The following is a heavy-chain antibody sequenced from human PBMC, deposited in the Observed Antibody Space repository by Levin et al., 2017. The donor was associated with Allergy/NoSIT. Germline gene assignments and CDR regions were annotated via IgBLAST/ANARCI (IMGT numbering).Heavy chain of an antibody. D-gene: IGHD2-15*01. CDR2: ISSSSSYI. Sequence: PGGSLRLSCAASGFTFSSYSMNWVRQAPGKGLEWVSSISSSSSYIYYADSVKGRFTISRDNAKNSLYLQMNSLRAEDTAVYYCAKGYCSGGSCYPRGDSWGQGTLVTVSS. CDR3: AKGYCSGGSCYPRGDS. V-gene: IGHV3-21*01. CDR1: GFTFSSYS. J-gene: IGHJ5*02.